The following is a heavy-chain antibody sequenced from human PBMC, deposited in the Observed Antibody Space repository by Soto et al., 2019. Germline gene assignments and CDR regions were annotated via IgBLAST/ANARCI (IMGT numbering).Heavy chain of an antibody. V-gene: IGHV3-48*01. J-gene: IGHJ6*03. CDR3: ARSGDYGDYYYYMDV. D-gene: IGHD4-17*01. CDR1: GFTFISYS. CDR2: ISSSSSTI. Sequence: GGSLRLSCAASGFTFISYSMNWVRQAPGKGLEWVSYISSSSSTIYYADSVKGRFTISRDNAKNSLYLQMNSLRAEDTAVYYCARSGDYGDYYYYMDVWGKGTTVTVSS.